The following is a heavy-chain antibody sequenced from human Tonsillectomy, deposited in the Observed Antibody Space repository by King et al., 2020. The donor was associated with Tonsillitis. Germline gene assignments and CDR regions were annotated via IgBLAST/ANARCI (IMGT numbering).Heavy chain of an antibody. D-gene: IGHD3-10*01. Sequence: VQLVESGGGLVQPGGSLRPSCAASGFTLSSYGMHWVRQGPGKGLGWVSHINSDGSSTSYADSVKGRFTISRDNAKNTLYLQMNSLRAEDTAVHYCARAGEYYYGSGSYYNWFDPWGQGTLVTVSS. CDR1: GFTLSSYG. V-gene: IGHV3-74*01. CDR3: ARAGEYYYGSGSYYNWFDP. J-gene: IGHJ5*02. CDR2: INSDGSST.